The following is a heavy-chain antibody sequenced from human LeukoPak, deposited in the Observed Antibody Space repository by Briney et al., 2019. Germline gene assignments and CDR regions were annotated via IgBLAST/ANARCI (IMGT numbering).Heavy chain of an antibody. CDR3: ARGGDRLGIFDP. CDR2: IIPIFGTA. Sequence: ASVKVSCKASGGTFSSYAISWVRQAPGQGLEWMGGIIPIFGTANYAQKFQGRVTITADESTRTAYMELSSLRSEDTAVYYCARGGDRLGIFDPWGQGTLVTVSS. V-gene: IGHV1-69*13. J-gene: IGHJ5*02. D-gene: IGHD6-13*01. CDR1: GGTFSSYA.